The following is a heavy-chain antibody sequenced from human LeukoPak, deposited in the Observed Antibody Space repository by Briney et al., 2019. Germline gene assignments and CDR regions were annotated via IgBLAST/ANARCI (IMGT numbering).Heavy chain of an antibody. CDR2: ISAYTGNT. D-gene: IGHD3-22*01. CDR1: GYTFTSYG. V-gene: IGHV1-18*01. CDR3: ARVEEAYNYDSSGYSFVSFDY. Sequence: ASVKVSCKASGYTFTSYGITWVRQAPGQGLEWMRWISAYTGNTNYAQKLQGRVTMTTDTSTSTAYMELRSLRSDDTAVYYCARVEEAYNYDSSGYSFVSFDYWGQGTLVTVSS. J-gene: IGHJ4*02.